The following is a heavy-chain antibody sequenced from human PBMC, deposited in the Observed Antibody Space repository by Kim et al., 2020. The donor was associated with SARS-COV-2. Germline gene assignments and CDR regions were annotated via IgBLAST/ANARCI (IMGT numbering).Heavy chain of an antibody. Sequence: GGSLRLSCAASGFTFSSYGMHWVRQAPGKGLEWVAVISYDGSNKYYADSVKGRFTISRDNSKNTLYLQMNSLRAEDTAVYYCARVRYRYCSSTSCYAVDYWGQGTLVTVSS. V-gene: IGHV3-30*03. CDR3: ARVRYRYCSSTSCYAVDY. CDR1: GFTFSSYG. J-gene: IGHJ4*02. CDR2: ISYDGSNK. D-gene: IGHD2-2*01.